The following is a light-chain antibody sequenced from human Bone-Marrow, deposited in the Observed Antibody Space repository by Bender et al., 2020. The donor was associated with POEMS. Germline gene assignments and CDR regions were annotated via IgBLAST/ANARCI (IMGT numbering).Light chain of an antibody. CDR2: DND. CDR1: SSNIGAND. Sequence: QSVLTQPPSVSGAPGQRVSISCSGSSSNIGANDVHWYQLFPGLAPKLLIFDNDNRPEEVPDRFAGSRSDTSASLIITGLQPGDEADYYCQSHDNGLSAWVFGGGTKLTVL. J-gene: IGLJ3*02. CDR3: QSHDNGLSAWV. V-gene: IGLV1-40*01.